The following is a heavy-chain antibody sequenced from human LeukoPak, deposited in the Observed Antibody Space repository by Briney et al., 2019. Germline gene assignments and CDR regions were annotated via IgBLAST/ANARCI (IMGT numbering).Heavy chain of an antibody. CDR3: GRDPGMEDY. CDR1: GFTFSSYS. V-gene: IGHV3-48*04. Sequence: GGSLRLSCAASGFTFSSYSMNWVRQAPGKGLEWVPYISSSSSTIYYADSVKGRFTISRDNAKNSLYLQMNSLRAADTAVYYCGRDPGMEDYWGQGTLVTVSS. D-gene: IGHD1-1*01. CDR2: ISSSSSTI. J-gene: IGHJ4*02.